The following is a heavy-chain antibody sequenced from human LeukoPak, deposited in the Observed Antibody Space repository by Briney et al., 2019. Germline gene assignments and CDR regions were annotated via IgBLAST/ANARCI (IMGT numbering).Heavy chain of an antibody. CDR2: INHSGST. CDR3: ARFACSSTSCYRRTGFDH. Sequence: SETLSLTCAVYGGSFSGYYWSWIRQPPGKGLEWIGEINHSGSTNYNPSLKSRVTISVDTSKNQFSLKLSSVTAADTAVYYCARFACSSTSCYRRTGFDHWGQGTLVTVSS. CDR1: GGSFSGYY. V-gene: IGHV4-34*01. D-gene: IGHD2-2*02. J-gene: IGHJ4*02.